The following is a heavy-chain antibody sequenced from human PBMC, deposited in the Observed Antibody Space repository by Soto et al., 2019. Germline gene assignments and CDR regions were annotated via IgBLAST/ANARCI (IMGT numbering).Heavy chain of an antibody. V-gene: IGHV1-2*02. CDR2: INPDSGAT. J-gene: IGHJ4*02. D-gene: IGHD2-8*02. CDR3: ARGDYGPGGYPLPYFDY. CDR1: GYSFTGYY. Sequence: HEHLVQSGAEVKRPGASLKVSCKASGYSFTGYYIHWVRQAPGQGLEWMGWINPDSGATNYAQNLQGRVTLTSDTSISTASMDLTSLTSDYTAVHYCARGDYGPGGYPLPYFDYWGQGTLVIVSS.